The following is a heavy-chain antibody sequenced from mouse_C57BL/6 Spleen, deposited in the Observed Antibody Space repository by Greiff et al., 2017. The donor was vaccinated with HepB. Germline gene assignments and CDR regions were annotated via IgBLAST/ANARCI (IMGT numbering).Heavy chain of an antibody. V-gene: IGHV2-2*01. CDR1: GFSLTSYG. Sequence: QVQLQQSGPGLVQPSQSLSITCTVSGFSLTSYGVHWVRQSPGKGLEWLGVIWSGGSTDYNAAFISRLSISKDNSKSQVFFKMNSLQADDTAIYYCASVSGYDYDERGAMDYWGQGTSVTVSS. J-gene: IGHJ4*01. D-gene: IGHD2-4*01. CDR2: IWSGGST. CDR3: ASVSGYDYDERGAMDY.